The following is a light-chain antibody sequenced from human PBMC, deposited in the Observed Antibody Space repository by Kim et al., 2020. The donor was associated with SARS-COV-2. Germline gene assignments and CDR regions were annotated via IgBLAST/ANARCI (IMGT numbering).Light chain of an antibody. CDR3: QQRIT. J-gene: IGKJ4*01. CDR1: QSVSSY. V-gene: IGKV3-11*01. CDR2: DAS. Sequence: ATLSLSPGERATLSCRASQSVSSYLAWYQQKPGQAPRLLIYDASNRATGIPARFSGSGSGTDFTLTISSLEPEDFAVYYCQQRITFGGGTKVDIK.